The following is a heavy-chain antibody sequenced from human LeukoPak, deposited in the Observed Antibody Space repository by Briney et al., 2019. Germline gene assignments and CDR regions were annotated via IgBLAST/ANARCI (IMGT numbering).Heavy chain of an antibody. CDR1: GDITHY. CDR3: AKHNGGGIVSYVAPGPPDYFDH. V-gene: IGHV4-39*01. D-gene: IGHD2-21*01. CDR2: IYFSGSV. Sequence: SETLSLTCTVSGDITHYWGWIRQPPGKGLECIGSIYFSGSVYCNPSLRSRVTISLDTSKKQLSLKLNSVTAADTAIYYCAKHNGGGIVSYVAPGPPDYFDHWGQGALVTVSS. J-gene: IGHJ4*02.